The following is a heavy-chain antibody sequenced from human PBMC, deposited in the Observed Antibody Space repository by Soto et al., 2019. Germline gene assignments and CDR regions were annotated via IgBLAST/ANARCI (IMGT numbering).Heavy chain of an antibody. D-gene: IGHD2-8*01. Sequence: PGGSLRLSCAASGFTLGSARMDWVRQAPGEGLEWVSYIGGSGTPIYYADSVKGRFTISKDNAQNSLYLQMNSLRAEDTAVYYCARDLMGYAMDVWGQGTTVTVSS. CDR1: GFTLGSAR. CDR3: ARDLMGYAMDV. V-gene: IGHV3-48*03. J-gene: IGHJ6*02. CDR2: IGGSGTPI.